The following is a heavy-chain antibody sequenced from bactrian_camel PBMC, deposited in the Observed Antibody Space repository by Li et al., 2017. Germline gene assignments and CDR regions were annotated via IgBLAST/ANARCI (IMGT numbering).Heavy chain of an antibody. CDR1: GYTSSIKC. CDR3: ADTIMST. V-gene: IGHV3S54*01. CDR2: IDTDGST. J-gene: IGHJ4*01. D-gene: IGHD3*01. Sequence: HVQLVESGGGLVRPGESLRLSCIASGYTSSIKCMGWFRQAPGKKREGVAIIDTDGSTFYADSVAGRFTISRDNTKNTLYLQMNSLKSEDTALYYCADTIMSTWGQGTQVTVS.